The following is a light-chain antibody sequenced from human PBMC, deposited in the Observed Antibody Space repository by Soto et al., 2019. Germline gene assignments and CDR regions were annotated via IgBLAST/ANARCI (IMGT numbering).Light chain of an antibody. CDR3: QQSGSSPLT. J-gene: IGKJ4*01. CDR1: QSVSNNY. Sequence: IVWTHSPGTLSLSPGERATLSCRASQSVSNNYLAWYQQKPGQAPRLLIYGASSRATGIPDRFSGSGSATDFTLTISRLEPEDFAVYFCQQSGSSPLTFGGGTKVDIK. CDR2: GAS. V-gene: IGKV3-20*01.